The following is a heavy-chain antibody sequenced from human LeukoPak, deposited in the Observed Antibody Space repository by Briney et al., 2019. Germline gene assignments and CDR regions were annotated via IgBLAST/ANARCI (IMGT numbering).Heavy chain of an antibody. J-gene: IGHJ4*02. CDR2: IYYSGST. V-gene: IGHV4-39*07. CDR1: GGSISSSSYY. Sequence: MPSETLSLTCTVSGGSISSSSYYWGWIRQPPGKGLEWIGSIYYSGSTYYNPSLKSRVTISVDTSKNQFSLKLSSVTAADTAVYYCARVKYYYDSSGLDYWGQGTLVTVSS. CDR3: ARVKYYYDSSGLDY. D-gene: IGHD3-22*01.